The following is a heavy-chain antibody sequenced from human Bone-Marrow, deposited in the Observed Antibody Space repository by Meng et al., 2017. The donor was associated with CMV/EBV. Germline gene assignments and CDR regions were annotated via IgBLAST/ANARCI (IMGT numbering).Heavy chain of an antibody. CDR2: VYYTGST. J-gene: IGHJ5*02. CDR1: GGSITTFY. D-gene: IGHD2-8*01. V-gene: IGHV4-59*01. CDR3: ARGRSCVNGVCYDDHNYFGP. Sequence: SETLSLTCTVSGGSITTFYWNWIRQPPGKGLEWIGNVYYTGSTNYNPSLKSRVTISLDTSKNQLSLKLNSLTTADTAVYFCARGRSCVNGVCYDDHNYFGPWGQRTLVTASS.